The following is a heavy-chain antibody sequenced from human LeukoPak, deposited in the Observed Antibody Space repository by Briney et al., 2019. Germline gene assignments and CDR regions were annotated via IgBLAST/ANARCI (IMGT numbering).Heavy chain of an antibody. V-gene: IGHV3-48*04. D-gene: IGHD3-22*01. CDR2: ISSSSSTI. Sequence: PGGSLRLSCAASGFTFSSYSMNWVRQAPGKGLEWVSYISSSSSTIYYADSVKGRFTISRDNAKNSLYLQMNSLRAEDTAVYYCASDYDSSGYPRLDAFDIWGQGTMVTVSS. J-gene: IGHJ3*02. CDR1: GFTFSSYS. CDR3: ASDYDSSGYPRLDAFDI.